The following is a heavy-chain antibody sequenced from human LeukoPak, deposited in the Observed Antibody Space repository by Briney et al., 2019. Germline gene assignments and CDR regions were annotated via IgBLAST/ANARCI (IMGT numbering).Heavy chain of an antibody. J-gene: IGHJ4*02. CDR1: GFTFSSYW. D-gene: IGHD6-13*01. V-gene: IGHV3-7*03. CDR3: ARGAVRIAAAGRFDN. CDR2: IKQDGSEK. Sequence: GGSLRLSCAASGFTFSSYWMSWVRQAPGKGLEWVANIKQDGSEKYYVDSVKGRFTISRDNAKNSLYLQMNSLRAEDTAVYYCARGAVRIAAAGRFDNWGQGTLVTVSS.